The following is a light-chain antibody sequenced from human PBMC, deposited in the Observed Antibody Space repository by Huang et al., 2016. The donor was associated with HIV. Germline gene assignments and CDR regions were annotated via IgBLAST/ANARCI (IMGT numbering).Light chain of an antibody. J-gene: IGKJ1*01. V-gene: IGKV1-5*03. CDR2: KAS. CDR1: QTINTW. Sequence: DIQMTQSHSALSASVGDRVSVTCRSSQTINTWLAWYQQKPGRAPKLLVYKASSLESGVPSRFSGSGSGTQFTLTVSGLQPDDVATYYCQQYSSYPWTFGQGTTVEIK. CDR3: QQYSSYPWT.